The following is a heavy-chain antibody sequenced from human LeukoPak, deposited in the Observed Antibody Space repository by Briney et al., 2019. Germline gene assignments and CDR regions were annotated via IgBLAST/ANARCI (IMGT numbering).Heavy chain of an antibody. D-gene: IGHD3-16*01. CDR2: IYYSGST. J-gene: IGHJ3*02. V-gene: IGHV4-39*07. Sequence: SETLSLTCTVSGGSISSSSYYWGWIRQPPGKGLEWIGSIYYSGSTNYNPSLKSRVTISVDTSKNQFSLKLSSVTAADTAVYYCAADYGPDDAFDIWGQGTMVTVSS. CDR3: AADYGPDDAFDI. CDR1: GGSISSSSYY.